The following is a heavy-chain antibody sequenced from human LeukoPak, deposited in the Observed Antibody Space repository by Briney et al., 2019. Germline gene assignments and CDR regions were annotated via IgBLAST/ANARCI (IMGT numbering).Heavy chain of an antibody. J-gene: IGHJ4*02. V-gene: IGHV3-21*04. CDR2: ISSSSSYI. CDR3: AKSLSGYYSNFDY. D-gene: IGHD3-22*01. CDR1: GFTFSSYS. Sequence: LGGSLRLSCAASGFTFSSYSMNWVRQAPGKGLEWVSSISSSSSYIYYADSVKGRFTISRDNAKNSLYLQMNSLRADDTALYYRAKSLSGYYSNFDYWGQGTLVTVSS.